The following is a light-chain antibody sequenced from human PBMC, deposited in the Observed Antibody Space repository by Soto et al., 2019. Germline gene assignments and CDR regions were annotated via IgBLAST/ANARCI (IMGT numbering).Light chain of an antibody. Sequence: EIVMTQSPVILSVSPGERATLSCWASQSVGSILAWYQQKPGQAPRLLIYGASTRATGIPARFSGSGSGTEFTLTISGLQSEDSAVYYCQQYNDWPRTFGQGTKVEIK. CDR3: QQYNDWPRT. CDR2: GAS. V-gene: IGKV3-15*01. J-gene: IGKJ1*01. CDR1: QSVGSI.